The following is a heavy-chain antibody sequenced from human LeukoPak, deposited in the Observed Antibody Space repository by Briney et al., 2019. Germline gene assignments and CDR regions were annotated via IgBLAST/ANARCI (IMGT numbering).Heavy chain of an antibody. CDR1: GFSFSGHW. Sequence: GGSLRLSCTASGFSFSGHWMHWARQLPGKGLVWVSRISPTGSTTSYADSVKGRFTVSRDNAKNTLYLQVNNLRAEDTSVYYCARGPNSNWSGLDFWGQGTLLTVSS. J-gene: IGHJ4*02. D-gene: IGHD6-6*01. CDR2: ISPTGSTT. CDR3: ARGPNSNWSGLDF. V-gene: IGHV3-74*01.